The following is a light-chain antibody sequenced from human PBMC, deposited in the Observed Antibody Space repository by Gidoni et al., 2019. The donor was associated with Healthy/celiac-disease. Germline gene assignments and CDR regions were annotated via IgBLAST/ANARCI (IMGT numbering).Light chain of an antibody. CDR1: QDISNY. V-gene: IGKV1-33*01. J-gene: IGKJ2*01. CDR3: QQYDNPPYT. Sequence: DSQMTQYPSSLSASVGDRVTITCQASQDISNYLDWHQQKPGKAPKLLIYDASNLETGVPSRFSGSGSGTDFTFTISRLQPEDIATYYRQQYDNPPYTFGQGTKLEIK. CDR2: DAS.